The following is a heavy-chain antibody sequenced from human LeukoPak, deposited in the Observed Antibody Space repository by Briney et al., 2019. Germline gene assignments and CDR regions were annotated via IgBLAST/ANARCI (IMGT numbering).Heavy chain of an antibody. D-gene: IGHD6-13*01. V-gene: IGHV4-39*01. J-gene: IGHJ1*01. CDR2: IYYSGST. CDR3: ARVGQQLEGFEKQGLYFQH. Sequence: PSETLSLTCTVSGGSISSSSYYWGWIRQPPGKGLEWIGSIYYSGSTYYNPSLKSRVTISVDTSKNQFSLKLSSVTAADTAVYYCARVGQQLEGFEKQGLYFQHWGQGTLVTVSS. CDR1: GGSISSSSYY.